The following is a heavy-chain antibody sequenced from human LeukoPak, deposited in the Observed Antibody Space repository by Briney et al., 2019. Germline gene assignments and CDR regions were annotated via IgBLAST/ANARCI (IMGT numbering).Heavy chain of an antibody. Sequence: ASVKLSCKASGYTLTSYYMHWVRQAPGQGLEWVGIINPRGGSTTYAQKFQGRVTMSRDTSTSTVYMELSSLRSEDTGVYYCARVPGNRGYDYYFDYWGPGSLVTVSS. CDR3: ARVPGNRGYDYYFDY. J-gene: IGHJ4*02. CDR2: INPRGGST. D-gene: IGHD5-12*01. CDR1: GYTLTSYY. V-gene: IGHV1-46*01.